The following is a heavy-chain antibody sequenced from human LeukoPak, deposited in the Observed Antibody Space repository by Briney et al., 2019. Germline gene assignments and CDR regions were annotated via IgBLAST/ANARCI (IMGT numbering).Heavy chain of an antibody. Sequence: ASETLSLTCTVSGGSISSGGYYWSWIRQHPGKGLEWIGYIYYSGSTYYNPSLKSRVTISVDTSKNQFSLKLSSVTAADTAVYYCARERSSNLKYYYYGMDVWGQGTTVTVSS. J-gene: IGHJ6*02. CDR3: ARERSSNLKYYYYGMDV. CDR2: IYYSGST. D-gene: IGHD4-4*01. V-gene: IGHV4-31*03. CDR1: GGSISSGGYY.